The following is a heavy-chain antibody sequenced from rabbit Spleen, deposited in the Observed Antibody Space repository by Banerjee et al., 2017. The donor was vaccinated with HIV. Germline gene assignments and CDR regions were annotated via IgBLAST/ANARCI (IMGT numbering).Heavy chain of an antibody. CDR3: ARDNGSGDYIDVYFDL. V-gene: IGHV1S40*01. CDR1: GFSFGSNYY. CDR2: GYTGNGKT. Sequence: QSLEESGGDLVKPGASLTLTCTASGFSFGSNYYMCWVRQAPGKGLEWIGCGYTGNGKTYYASWAKGRFTISKSSSTTVTLQMTSLTAADTATYFCARDNGSGDYIDVYFDLWGPGTLVTVS. J-gene: IGHJ4*01. D-gene: IGHD1-1*01.